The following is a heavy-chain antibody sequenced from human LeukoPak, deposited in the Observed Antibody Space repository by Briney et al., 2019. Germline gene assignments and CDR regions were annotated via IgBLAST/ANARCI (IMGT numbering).Heavy chain of an antibody. V-gene: IGHV3-30*03. Sequence: PGGSLRLSCAASGFTFSSYSMDWVRQAPGKGLEWVAVISYDGSNKYYADSVKGRFTISRDNSKNTLYLQMNSLRAEDTAVYYCARESIVGELVNRHIDYWGQGTLVTVSS. J-gene: IGHJ4*02. CDR3: ARESIVGELVNRHIDY. CDR1: GFTFSSYS. CDR2: ISYDGSNK. D-gene: IGHD1-26*01.